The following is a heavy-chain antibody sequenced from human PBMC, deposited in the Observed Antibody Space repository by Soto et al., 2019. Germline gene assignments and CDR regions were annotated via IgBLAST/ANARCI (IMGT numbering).Heavy chain of an antibody. V-gene: IGHV3-48*02. D-gene: IGHD1-7*01. Sequence: PGGSLRLSCAASGFTFRNYGMNWVRQAPGKGLEWVSYISSGSDTIYYADSVKGRFTISRDNAKNSLYLQMNSLRDEDTAVYYCARDRFPGTTPSDYWGQGPLVTVSS. J-gene: IGHJ4*02. CDR3: ARDRFPGTTPSDY. CDR2: ISSGSDTI. CDR1: GFTFRNYG.